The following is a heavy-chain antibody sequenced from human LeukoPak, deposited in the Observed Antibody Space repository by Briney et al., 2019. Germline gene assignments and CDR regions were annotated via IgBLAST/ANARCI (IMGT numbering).Heavy chain of an antibody. V-gene: IGHV4-4*09. CDR2: IYTSGST. J-gene: IGHJ4*02. D-gene: IGHD3-10*01. CDR3: AREVVRGVRGFDY. Sequence: SETLSLTCTVSGGSISSYYWSWIRQPPGKGLEWIGYIYTSGSTNYNPSLKGRVTISVDTSKNQFSLKLSSVTAADTAVYYCAREVVRGVRGFDYWGQGTLVTVPS. CDR1: GGSISSYY.